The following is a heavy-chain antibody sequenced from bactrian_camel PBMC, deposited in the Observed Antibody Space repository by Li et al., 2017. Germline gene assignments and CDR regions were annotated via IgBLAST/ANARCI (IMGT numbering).Heavy chain of an antibody. V-gene: IGHV3S66*01. D-gene: IGHD6*01. CDR3: AVDRGTGCKFRAGNAY. J-gene: IGHJ4*01. Sequence: DVQLVESGGGAVEAGGTLRLSCAALGYTYDAYDLGWFRQAPGKEREEVGIARTYSDTTSYGDPVKGRFTIVVDNAKDTMYLQMNNLNQEDTARYYCAVDRGTGCKFRAGNAYWGQGTQVTVS. CDR1: GYTYDAYD. CDR2: ARTYSDTT.